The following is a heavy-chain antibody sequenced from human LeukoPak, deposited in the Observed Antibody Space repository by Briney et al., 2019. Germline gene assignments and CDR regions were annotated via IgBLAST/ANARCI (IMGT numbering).Heavy chain of an antibody. CDR1: GFTFSRYA. J-gene: IGHJ3*01. D-gene: IGHD4-17*01. CDR3: ARASSYGDYEGIDPFDV. CDR2: LCSGSTFI. V-gene: IGHV3-21*06. Sequence: VQPWGSLRLSCAASGFTFSRYAMSWVRQTPRTGPEGVSSLCSGSTFIYYIDSVKGRSTISRDNARNLLYLQMNSLRVEDTAAYFCARASSYGDYEGIDPFDVWGQGTMVTVSS.